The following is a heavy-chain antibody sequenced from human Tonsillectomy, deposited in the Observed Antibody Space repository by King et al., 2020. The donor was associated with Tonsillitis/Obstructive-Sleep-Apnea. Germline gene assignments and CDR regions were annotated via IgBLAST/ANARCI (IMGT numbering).Heavy chain of an antibody. CDR3: TKEIGYTYGSIYFDY. CDR2: ISWDSTNT. D-gene: IGHD5-18*01. J-gene: IGHJ4*02. V-gene: IGHV3-43*01. CDR1: GFTFDGYS. Sequence: VQLVESGGVVVQPGGSLRLSCAASGFTFDGYSMHWVRQAPGKGLEWVSLISWDSTNTYYADSVKGRFTISRDNSKNSLYLQMNSLRTEDTALYYCTKEIGYTYGSIYFDYWGQGTLVTVSS.